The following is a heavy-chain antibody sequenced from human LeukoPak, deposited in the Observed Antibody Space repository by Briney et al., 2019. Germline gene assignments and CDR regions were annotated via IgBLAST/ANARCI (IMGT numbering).Heavy chain of an antibody. CDR3: ARDTPLRLENWFDP. CDR1: GYTFTGYY. Sequence: RVASVKVSCKASGYTFTGYYMHWVRQAPGQGLEWMGGIITIFGTAKYAQKFQGRVTITADESTTTAYMELSSLRSEDTAVYYCARDTPLRLENWFDPWGQGTLVTVSS. V-gene: IGHV1-69*13. CDR2: IITIFGTA. D-gene: IGHD1-1*01. J-gene: IGHJ5*02.